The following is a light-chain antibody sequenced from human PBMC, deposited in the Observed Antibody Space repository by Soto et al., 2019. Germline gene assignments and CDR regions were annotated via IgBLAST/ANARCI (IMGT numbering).Light chain of an antibody. J-gene: IGLJ2*01. CDR1: SSNIGSNT. V-gene: IGLV1-44*01. CDR3: AAWDDSLNVV. Sequence: QLVLTQPPSASGTPGQRVTISCSGSSSNIGSNTVTWYQQLPGTAPKLLIYSNNQRPSGVPDRFSGSKSGTSASLAISGLQSEDEADYYCAAWDDSLNVVFGGGTKLTVL. CDR2: SNN.